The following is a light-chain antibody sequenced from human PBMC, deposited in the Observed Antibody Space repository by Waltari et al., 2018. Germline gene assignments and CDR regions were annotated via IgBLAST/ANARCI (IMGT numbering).Light chain of an antibody. Sequence: QFVLTQPPSASGTPGQRVTSPCSGTRSTLGTNPVSWYQHLPGTAPKLLIYRNSQRPSGVPDRLSGSKSGTSASLAMSGLRSEDEADYYCAAWDNSLSAWVFGGGTKLTVL. CDR2: RNS. J-gene: IGLJ3*02. CDR3: AAWDNSLSAWV. V-gene: IGLV1-47*01. CDR1: RSTLGTNP.